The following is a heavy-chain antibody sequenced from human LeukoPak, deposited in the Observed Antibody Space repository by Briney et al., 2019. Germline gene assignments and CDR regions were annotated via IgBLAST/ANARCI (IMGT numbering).Heavy chain of an antibody. V-gene: IGHV3-23*01. D-gene: IGHD1-1*01. Sequence: GRSLRLSCAASGLTFSTYAMTWVRQAPGKGLEWVSAISGGGGTTYYADSVKGRFTISRDNSKNTLYLQMNSLRPEDTAVYYCAKPLSSGTTGTTGYFDYWGQGTLVTVSS. J-gene: IGHJ4*02. CDR1: GLTFSTYA. CDR2: ISGGGGTT. CDR3: AKPLSSGTTGTTGYFDY.